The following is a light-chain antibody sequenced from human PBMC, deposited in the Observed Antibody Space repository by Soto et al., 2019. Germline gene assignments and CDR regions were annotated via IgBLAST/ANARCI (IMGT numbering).Light chain of an antibody. V-gene: IGKV1-27*01. Sequence: DTQVTQSNSSLSASVGERVTITCRASQGFSNFLAWYQQKPGKVPKLLIYAASTLHSGVPSRFSGSGSGTHFTLTISSLQPEDVATYYCQKSNSAPLTFGGGTKVDIK. CDR3: QKSNSAPLT. CDR2: AAS. J-gene: IGKJ4*01. CDR1: QGFSNF.